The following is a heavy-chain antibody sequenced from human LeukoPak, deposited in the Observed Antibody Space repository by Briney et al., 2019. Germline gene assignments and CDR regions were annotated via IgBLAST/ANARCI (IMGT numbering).Heavy chain of an antibody. D-gene: IGHD6-19*01. V-gene: IGHV3-23*01. CDR3: VKGSLYSSGCYDY. J-gene: IGHJ4*02. CDR2: ISGSGTGT. CDR1: GFTLRSYA. Sequence: GGSLRLSCAASGFTLRSYAMTWVRQVPGKGLEWVSGISGSGTGTYYADSVKGRFTISRDNSKNTLFLQMNSLRAEDTAVYYCVKGSLYSSGCYDYWGQGTLVSVS.